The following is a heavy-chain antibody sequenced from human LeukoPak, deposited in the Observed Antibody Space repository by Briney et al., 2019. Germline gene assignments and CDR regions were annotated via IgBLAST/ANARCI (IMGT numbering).Heavy chain of an antibody. CDR3: ARDLGKQLWLLYYFDY. CDR2: ISYDGSNK. D-gene: IGHD5-18*01. CDR1: GFTFSSYG. Sequence: GRSLRLSCAASGFTFSSYGMHWVRQAPGKGLEWVAVISYDGSNKYYADSVKGRFTISRDNSKNTLYLQMNSLRAEDTAVYYCARDLGKQLWLLYYFDYWGQGTLVTVSS. J-gene: IGHJ4*02. V-gene: IGHV3-30*03.